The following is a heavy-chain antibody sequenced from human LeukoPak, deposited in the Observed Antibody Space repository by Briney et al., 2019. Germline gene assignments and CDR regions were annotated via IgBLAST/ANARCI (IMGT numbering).Heavy chain of an antibody. CDR2: INHSGST. CDR1: GGSFSGYY. J-gene: IGHJ3*02. V-gene: IGHV4-34*01. D-gene: IGHD3-3*02. Sequence: KTSETLSLTCAVYGGSFSGYYWSWIRQPPGKGLEWIGEINHSGSTNYNPSLKSRVTISVDTSKNQFSLKLSSVTAADTAVYYCARGLHFWSGYYLHNAFDIWGQGTMVTVSS. CDR3: ARGLHFWSGYYLHNAFDI.